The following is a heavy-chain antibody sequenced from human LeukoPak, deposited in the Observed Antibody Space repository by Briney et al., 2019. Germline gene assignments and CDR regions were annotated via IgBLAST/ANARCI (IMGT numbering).Heavy chain of an antibody. V-gene: IGHV3-23*01. D-gene: IGHD3-10*01. Sequence: GGSMRLSCAASGFTFSSYAMSWVRQAPGKGLEGVSAISGSGGSTYYADSVKGRFTISRDNYKNTLYLQMNSLRAEDTAVYYCAKDASGSSSSTKYFQHWGQGTLVTVSS. J-gene: IGHJ1*01. CDR3: AKDASGSSSSTKYFQH. CDR1: GFTFSSYA. CDR2: ISGSGGST.